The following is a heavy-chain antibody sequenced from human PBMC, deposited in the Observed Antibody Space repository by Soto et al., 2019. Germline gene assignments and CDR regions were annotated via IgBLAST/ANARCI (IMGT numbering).Heavy chain of an antibody. D-gene: IGHD5-12*01. CDR1: GDSFNDYY. J-gene: IGHJ6*03. CDR3: ARESGGATATLDYYYFYMDV. V-gene: IGHV1-2*04. CDR2: INPNGGAT. Sequence: QVQLVQSGAEVRKPGASVTVSCRSSGDSFNDYYIHWVRQAPGQGVEWMGWINPNGGATKYAQKFQGWVSMTRDTSIRTVYIQLSRLRSDDTAVYYCARESGGATATLDYYYFYMDVWGTGTTVTVSS.